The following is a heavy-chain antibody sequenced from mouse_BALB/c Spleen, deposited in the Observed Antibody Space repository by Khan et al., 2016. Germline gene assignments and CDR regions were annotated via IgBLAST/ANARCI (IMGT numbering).Heavy chain of an antibody. V-gene: IGHV4-1*02. Sequence: EVKLLESGGGLVHPGGSLKLSCAASGFDFSRYWMSWVRQAPGKGLEWIGEINPDSYTINYTPSLKDKFIISSDNAKNTLYLQMSKVRAEDTARYYCARAGYYGYLAYWGQGTLVTVSA. D-gene: IGHD1-1*01. CDR1: GFDFSRYW. CDR2: INPDSYTI. J-gene: IGHJ3*01. CDR3: ARAGYYGYLAY.